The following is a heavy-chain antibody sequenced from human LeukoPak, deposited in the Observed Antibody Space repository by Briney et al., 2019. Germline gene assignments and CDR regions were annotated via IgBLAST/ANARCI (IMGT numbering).Heavy chain of an antibody. CDR3: ARQIASAGTAGFDF. CDR1: GGSISSYY. Sequence: PSETLSLTCTVSGGSISSYYWSWIRQPAGKGLEWIGRIYSTGSTNHNPSLKSRVTMSVDTSKNQFSPRLRSVTAADTAVYYCARQIASAGTAGFDFWGQRALVTVSS. V-gene: IGHV4-4*07. J-gene: IGHJ4*02. CDR2: IYSTGST. D-gene: IGHD6-13*01.